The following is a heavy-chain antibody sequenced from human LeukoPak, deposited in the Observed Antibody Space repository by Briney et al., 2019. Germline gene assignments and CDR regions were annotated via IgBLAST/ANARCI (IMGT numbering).Heavy chain of an antibody. CDR3: ARERGYGDYVGYMDV. V-gene: IGHV1-46*01. Sequence: ASVKVSCKASGYTFTSYYMHWVRQAPGQGLEGMGRINPSGGSTSYAQKFQGRVTMSRDTSTSTVYMALSSLRSEDTAVYYCARERGYGDYVGYMDVWGKGTTVTVSS. CDR2: INPSGGST. CDR1: GYTFTSYY. D-gene: IGHD4-17*01. J-gene: IGHJ6*03.